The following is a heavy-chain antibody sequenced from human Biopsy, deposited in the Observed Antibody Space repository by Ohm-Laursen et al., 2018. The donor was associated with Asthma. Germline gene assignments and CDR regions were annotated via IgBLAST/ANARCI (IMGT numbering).Heavy chain of an antibody. D-gene: IGHD2-2*01. CDR1: GGTFNTYV. CDR3: ARKAGSCISRTCYSLDF. V-gene: IGHV1-69*13. J-gene: IGHJ4*02. CDR2: INSVFGTT. Sequence: SVKVSCKSLGGTFNTYVIGWVRQAPGKGLEWMGGINSVFGTTTYPQKIQDRVTITADDSTSTVYMELSSLRSEDTAVYYCARKAGSCISRTCYSLDFWGQGTLVTVSS.